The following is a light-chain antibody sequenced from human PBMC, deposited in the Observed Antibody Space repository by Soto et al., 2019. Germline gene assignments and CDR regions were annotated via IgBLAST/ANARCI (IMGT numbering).Light chain of an antibody. CDR2: KAS. CDR1: QSISSW. Sequence: DIQVTQSPSTLSASVGDRVTITCRASQSISSWLAWYQQKPGKAPKALIYKASSLESGVPSRFSGSESGTEFTLNISSLQPDDFATYYCQQYNTFPWTFGQGTKVEVK. J-gene: IGKJ1*01. CDR3: QQYNTFPWT. V-gene: IGKV1-5*03.